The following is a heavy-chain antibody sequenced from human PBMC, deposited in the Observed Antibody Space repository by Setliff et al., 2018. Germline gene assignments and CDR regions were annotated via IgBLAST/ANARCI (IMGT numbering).Heavy chain of an antibody. CDR3: ARRETYYNFWSGYYAY. Sequence: TSETLSLTCTVSGGSISSSSYYWGWIRQPPGKGLEWIGSIYYSGSTYYNPSLKSRVTISVDTSKNQFSLKLSSVTAADTAVYCCARRETYYNFWSGYYAYWGQGTLVTVSS. V-gene: IGHV4-39*07. D-gene: IGHD3-3*01. J-gene: IGHJ4*02. CDR2: IYYSGST. CDR1: GGSISSSSYY.